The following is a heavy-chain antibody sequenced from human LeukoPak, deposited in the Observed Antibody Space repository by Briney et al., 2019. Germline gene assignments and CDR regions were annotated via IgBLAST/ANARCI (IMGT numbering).Heavy chain of an antibody. V-gene: IGHV1-2*02. J-gene: IGHJ4*02. CDR3: ARVEMATIRAFDY. CDR1: GYTLTGYY. D-gene: IGHD5-24*01. CDR2: INPNSGGT. Sequence: ASVKASCKASGYTLTGYYMHWVRQAPGQGLEWMGWINPNSGGTNYAQKFQGRVTMTRDTSISTAYMELSRLRSDDTAVYYCARVEMATIRAFDYWGQGTLVTVSS.